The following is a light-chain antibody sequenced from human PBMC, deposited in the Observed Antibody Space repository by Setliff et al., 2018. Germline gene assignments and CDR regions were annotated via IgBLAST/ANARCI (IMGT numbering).Light chain of an antibody. Sequence: QSVLTQPASVSGSPGQSITISCSGTTSDIGTYNYVPWYQQYPGKAPKLVIYDVSNRPSGVSNRFSGSKSGNTASLTISGLQAEDEADYYCYSYTASTSYVFGTGTKGTVL. CDR2: DVS. V-gene: IGLV2-14*01. CDR3: YSYTASTSYV. CDR1: TSDIGTYNY. J-gene: IGLJ1*01.